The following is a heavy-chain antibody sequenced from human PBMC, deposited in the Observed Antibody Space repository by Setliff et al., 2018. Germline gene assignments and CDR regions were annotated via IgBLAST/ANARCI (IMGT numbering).Heavy chain of an antibody. V-gene: IGHV4-34*01. J-gene: IGHJ4*02. CDR3: ARESRSTWYRRDL. CDR1: GDSFSDYY. Sequence: SETLSLTCAVYGDSFSDYYWSWIRQPPGQGLEWIEEINHRGHTNYSPSLRSRVTMSVDTSKNYFSLDVNSVTAADTAVYYCARESRSTWYRRDLWGQGTLVTVSS. D-gene: IGHD6-13*01. CDR2: INHRGHT.